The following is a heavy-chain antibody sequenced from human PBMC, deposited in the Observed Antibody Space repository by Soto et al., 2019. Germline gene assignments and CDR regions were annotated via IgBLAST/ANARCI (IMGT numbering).Heavy chain of an antibody. Sequence: GASVKVSCQASGYTFTSYAMRLLRKAPGQRLEWMGWINTDNGNTKYSQKFQGRVTITRDTSASTAYMDLSSLRSEDTAVFFCARARPGQDFMGIADRGPGTLGT. D-gene: IGHD3-10*01. CDR2: INTDNGNT. CDR3: ARARPGQDFMGIAD. CDR1: GYTFTSYA. V-gene: IGHV1-3*04. J-gene: IGHJ4*02.